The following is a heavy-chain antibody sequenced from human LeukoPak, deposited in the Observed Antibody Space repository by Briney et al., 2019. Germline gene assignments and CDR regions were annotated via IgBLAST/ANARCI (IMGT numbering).Heavy chain of an antibody. Sequence: ASVRVSCKASGYTFTSYDINWVRQATGQGLEWMGWMNPNSGNTGYAQKFQGRVTMTRNTSISTAYMELSSLRSEDTAVYYCARGQSRYGDYDYWGQGTLVTVSS. J-gene: IGHJ4*02. CDR1: GYTFTSYD. V-gene: IGHV1-8*01. D-gene: IGHD4-17*01. CDR3: ARGQSRYGDYDY. CDR2: MNPNSGNT.